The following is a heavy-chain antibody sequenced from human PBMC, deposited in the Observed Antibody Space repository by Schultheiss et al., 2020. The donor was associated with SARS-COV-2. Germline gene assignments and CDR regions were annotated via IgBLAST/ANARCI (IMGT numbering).Heavy chain of an antibody. CDR3: AKGDDNWSRNLFDP. CDR1: GFTFSSYS. J-gene: IGHJ5*02. V-gene: IGHV3-21*04. Sequence: GGSLRLSCAASGFTFSSYSMNWVRQAPGKGLEWVSAIGTAGDTYYPDSVKGRFTISRDNAKNSLYLQMNSLRVDDTAIYYCAKGDDNWSRNLFDPWGQGTLVTVSS. D-gene: IGHD1-20*01. CDR2: IGTAGDT.